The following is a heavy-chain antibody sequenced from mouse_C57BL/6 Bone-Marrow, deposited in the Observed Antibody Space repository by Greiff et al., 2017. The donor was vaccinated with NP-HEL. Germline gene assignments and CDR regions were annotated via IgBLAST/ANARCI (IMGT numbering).Heavy chain of an antibody. CDR1: GYAFSSYW. CDR3: ARYYGSSYYFDY. D-gene: IGHD1-1*01. J-gene: IGHJ2*01. CDR2: IYPGIVDT. V-gene: IGHV1-80*01. Sequence: QVQLQQSGAELVKPGASVKISCKASGYAFSSYWMNWVKQGPGRGLEWIGRIYPGIVDTNYKGKLKGKATLTADKSSSTAYMQLSSLTSEDSAVYFCARYYGSSYYFDYWGQGTTLTVSS.